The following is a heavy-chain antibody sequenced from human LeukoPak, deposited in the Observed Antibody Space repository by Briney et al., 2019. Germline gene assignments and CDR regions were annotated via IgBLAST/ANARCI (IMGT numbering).Heavy chain of an antibody. CDR1: GYTFTGYY. D-gene: IGHD5-12*01. J-gene: IGHJ6*03. CDR3: AREAYSGYDYYRERYYYYYMDV. V-gene: IGHV1-2*03. CDR2: INPNSGGT. Sequence: LVASVKVSCKASGYTFTGYYMHWVRQAPGQGLEWMGWINPNSGGTNYAQKFQGRVTMTRDTSISTAYMELSRLRSDDTAVYYCAREAYSGYDYYRERYYYYYMDVWGKGTTVTVSS.